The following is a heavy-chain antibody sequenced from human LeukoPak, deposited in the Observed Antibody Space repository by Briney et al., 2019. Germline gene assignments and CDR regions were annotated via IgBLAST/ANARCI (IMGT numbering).Heavy chain of an antibody. CDR3: ARVVYYYDSRGYGAFDV. CDR1: GYTFTGYY. CDR2: INPNSGGT. J-gene: IGHJ3*01. V-gene: IGHV1-2*06. Sequence: ASVKVSCKASGYTFTGYYMHWVRQAPGQGLEWMGRINPNSGGTNYAQKFQGRVTMTRDTSSSTAYMELSRLRSDGTAVYYCARVVYYYDSRGYGAFDVWGQGTMVTVSS. D-gene: IGHD3-22*01.